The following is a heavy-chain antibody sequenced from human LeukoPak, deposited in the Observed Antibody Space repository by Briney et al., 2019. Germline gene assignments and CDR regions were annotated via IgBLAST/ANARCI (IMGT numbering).Heavy chain of an antibody. D-gene: IGHD3-10*01. Sequence: ASGKVFCKASGYTFTNYAMHWVRQAPGQRLEWMGWINAGNGNTKYSQKFQDRVTVTRDTSASTAYMELSSLKSEDTAVYYCARGILWFGELSSLGYWGQGTLVTVSS. CDR2: INAGNGNT. CDR1: GYTFTNYA. V-gene: IGHV1-3*01. J-gene: IGHJ4*02. CDR3: ARGILWFGELSSLGY.